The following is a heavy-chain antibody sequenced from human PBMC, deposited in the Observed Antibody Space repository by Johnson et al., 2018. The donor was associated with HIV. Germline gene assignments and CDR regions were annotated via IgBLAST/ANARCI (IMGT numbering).Heavy chain of an antibody. Sequence: VQLVESGGGLVQPGGSLRLSCAASGFTFSSYWMSWVRQAPGKGLEWVANIKQDGSEKYYVDSVKGRFTISRDNAKNSLYLQMNSLRAEDTAVYYCAKDRGWELFVSSSPNDAFDIWGQGTMVTVSS. CDR1: GFTFSSYW. CDR2: IKQDGSEK. D-gene: IGHD1-26*01. J-gene: IGHJ3*02. CDR3: AKDRGWELFVSSSPNDAFDI. V-gene: IGHV3-7*03.